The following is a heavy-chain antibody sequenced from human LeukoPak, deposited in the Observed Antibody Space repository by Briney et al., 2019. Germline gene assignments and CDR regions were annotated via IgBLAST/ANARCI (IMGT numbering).Heavy chain of an antibody. D-gene: IGHD5-12*01. CDR3: ATESKWLPTY. CDR1: GYTFSDYA. CDR2: ISGVSDST. J-gene: IGHJ4*02. Sequence: GGSLRLSCVGSGYTFSDYAMGWVRQAPGKGLEWVSDISGVSDSTHYADSVKGRFTISRDSSKNTLYLQMNSLRAEDTAVYYCATESKWLPTYWGQGALVTVSS. V-gene: IGHV3-23*01.